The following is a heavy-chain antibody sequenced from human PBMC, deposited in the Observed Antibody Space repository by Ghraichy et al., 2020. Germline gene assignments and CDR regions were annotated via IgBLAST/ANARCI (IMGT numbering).Heavy chain of an antibody. Sequence: GESLNISCVASGLMFSPNSMNWVRQAPGKGLEWVASISSSTRYIYYADSVKGRFTISRDNAQNSLYLQMNSLRAEGTAVYYCSRGGGAGTPVLYHMDVWGQGTLVTVSS. D-gene: IGHD6-19*01. V-gene: IGHV3-21*01. J-gene: IGHJ4*02. CDR3: SRGGGAGTPVLYHMDV. CDR1: GLMFSPNS. CDR2: ISSSTRYI.